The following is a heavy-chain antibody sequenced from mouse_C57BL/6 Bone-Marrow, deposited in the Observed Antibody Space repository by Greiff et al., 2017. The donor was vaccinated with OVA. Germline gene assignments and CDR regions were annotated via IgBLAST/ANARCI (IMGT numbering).Heavy chain of an antibody. CDR1: GYTFTSYW. J-gene: IGHJ2*01. CDR3: ARLYGKRDFDD. D-gene: IGHD2-1*01. V-gene: IGHV1-64*01. Sequence: VQLQQPGAELVKPGASVKLSCKASGYTFTSYWMHWVKQRPGQGLEWIGMIHPNSGSTNSNEKFTSKSTLTVDQSSSTAYMKISSLTSEDAAVDYCARLYGKRDFDDWGQGTTRTVAS. CDR2: IHPNSGST.